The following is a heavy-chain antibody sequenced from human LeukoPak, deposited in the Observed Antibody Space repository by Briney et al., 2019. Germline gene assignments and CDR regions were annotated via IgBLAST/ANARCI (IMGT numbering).Heavy chain of an antibody. CDR1: GFTFSSYG. CDR3: ASEMATIRGAFDI. Sequence: GRSLRLSCAASGFTFSSYGMHWVRQAPGKGLEWVSVIYSGGSTYYADSVKGRFTISRDNSKNTLYLQMDSLRAEDTAVYYCASEMATIRGAFDIWGQGTMVTVSS. J-gene: IGHJ3*02. V-gene: IGHV3-53*01. CDR2: IYSGGST. D-gene: IGHD5-24*01.